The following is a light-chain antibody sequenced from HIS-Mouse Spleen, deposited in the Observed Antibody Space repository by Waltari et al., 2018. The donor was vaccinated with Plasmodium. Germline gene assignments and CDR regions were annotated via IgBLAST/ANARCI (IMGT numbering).Light chain of an antibody. CDR2: GAS. V-gene: IGKV3-15*01. CDR1: QSVSSN. J-gene: IGKJ2*01. Sequence: EIVMTQSPATLSVSPEESATLSCRASQSVSSNLAWYQQKPGQAPRLLIYGASTRATGIPARFSGSGSGTEFTLTISSLQSEDFAVYYCQQYNNPRTTFGQGTKLEIK. CDR3: QQYNNPRTT.